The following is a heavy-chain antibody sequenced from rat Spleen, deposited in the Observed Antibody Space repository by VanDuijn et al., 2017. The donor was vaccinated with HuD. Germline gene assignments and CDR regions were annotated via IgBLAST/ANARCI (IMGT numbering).Heavy chain of an antibody. D-gene: IGHD4-6*01. CDR2: ITNASGRT. CDR3: ARGTYFRH. CDR1: GFTFSHYG. Sequence: EVQLVESGGGLVQPGRSLILSCAASGFTFSHYGMAWVRQAPTKGLEWVASITNASGRTYYPDSVKGRFTISRDIAKSTLYLQMSNLRSEDTATYYCARGTYFRHWGQGVMVTVSS. V-gene: IGHV5-29*01. J-gene: IGHJ2*01.